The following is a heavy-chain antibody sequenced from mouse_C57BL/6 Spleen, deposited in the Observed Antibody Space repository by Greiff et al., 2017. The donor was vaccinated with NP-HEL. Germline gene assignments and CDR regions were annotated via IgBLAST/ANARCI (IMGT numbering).Heavy chain of an antibody. CDR3: ARGATVESRYAMDY. CDR1: GYTFTSYG. J-gene: IGHJ4*01. D-gene: IGHD1-1*01. V-gene: IGHV1-81*01. Sequence: QVQLQQSGAELARPGASVELSCKASGYTFTSYGISWVKQRTGQGLEWIGEIYPRSGNTYYNEKFKGKATLTADKSSSTAYMELRSLTSEDSAVYFCARGATVESRYAMDYWGQGTSVTVSS. CDR2: IYPRSGNT.